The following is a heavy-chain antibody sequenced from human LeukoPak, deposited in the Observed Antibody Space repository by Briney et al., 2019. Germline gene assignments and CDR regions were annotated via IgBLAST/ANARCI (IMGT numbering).Heavy chain of an antibody. CDR1: GYTFTNFW. CDR3: ARPHYGMAV. Sequence: GESLKISCNGSGYTFTNFWIGLVRQEPGKGLEWMGIIYPGHSQTKYSPSLQGQVTISVDKSISTAYLQWGSLKASDPAMYYCARPHYGMAVWGQGTSVTVSS. J-gene: IGHJ6*02. V-gene: IGHV5-51*01. CDR2: IYPGHSQT.